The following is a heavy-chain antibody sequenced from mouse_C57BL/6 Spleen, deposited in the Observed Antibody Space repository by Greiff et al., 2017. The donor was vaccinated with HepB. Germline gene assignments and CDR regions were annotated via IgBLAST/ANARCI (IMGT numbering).Heavy chain of an antibody. V-gene: IGHV6-3*01. J-gene: IGHJ2*01. CDR1: GFTFSNYW. D-gene: IGHD2-4*01. CDR2: IRLKSDNYAT. CDR3: TGLDYDGRDD. Sequence: EVKLMESGGGLVQPGGSMKLSCVASGFTFSNYWMNWVRQSPEKGLEWVAKIRLKSDNYATHYAESVKGRFTISRDDSKSSVYLQMNNLRAEDTGIYYCTGLDYDGRDDWGQGTTLTVSS.